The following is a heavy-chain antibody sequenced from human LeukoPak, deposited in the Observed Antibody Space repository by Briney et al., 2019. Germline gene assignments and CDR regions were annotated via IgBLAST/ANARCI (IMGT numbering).Heavy chain of an antibody. CDR2: IKSKTDGGTT. V-gene: IGHV3-15*01. CDR3: TGRDYVWGSYRYELDY. Sequence: GGSLRLSCAASGFTFDDYGMNWVRQAPGKGLEWVGRIKSKTDGGTTDYAAPVKGRFTISRDDSKNTLYLQMNSLKTEDTAVYYCTGRDYVWGSYRYELDYWGQGTLVTVSS. D-gene: IGHD3-16*02. J-gene: IGHJ4*02. CDR1: GFTFDDYG.